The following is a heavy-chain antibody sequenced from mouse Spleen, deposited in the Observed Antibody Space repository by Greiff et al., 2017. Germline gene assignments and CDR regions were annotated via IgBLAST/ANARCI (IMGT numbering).Heavy chain of an antibody. CDR3: ARELLHYYAMDY. Sequence: QVQLQQPGAELVKPGASVKLSCKASGYTFTSYWMHWVKQRPGQGLEWIGMIHPNSGSTNYNEKFKSKATLTVDKSSSTAYMQLSSLTSEDSAVYYCARELLHYYAMDYWGQGTSVTVSS. CDR1: GYTFTSYW. J-gene: IGHJ4*01. V-gene: IGHV1-64*01. CDR2: IHPNSGST. D-gene: IGHD2-12*01.